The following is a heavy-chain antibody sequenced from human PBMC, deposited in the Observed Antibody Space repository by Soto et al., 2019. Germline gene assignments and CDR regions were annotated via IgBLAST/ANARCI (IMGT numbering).Heavy chain of an antibody. D-gene: IGHD1-26*01. J-gene: IGHJ3*02. V-gene: IGHV3-23*01. CDR2: ISGSGGST. Sequence: LRLSCAASGFTFSDYWMHWVRQVPGKGLVWVSAISGSGGSTYYADSVKGRFTISRDNSKNTLYLQMNSLRAEDTAVYYCAKVQAPWEPYDAFDIWGQGTMVTVSS. CDR1: GFTFSDYW. CDR3: AKVQAPWEPYDAFDI.